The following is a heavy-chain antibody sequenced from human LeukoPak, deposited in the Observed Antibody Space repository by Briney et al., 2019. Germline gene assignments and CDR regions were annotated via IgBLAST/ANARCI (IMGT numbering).Heavy chain of an antibody. Sequence: SETLSLTCTVSGRSISNSNYYWGWVRQPPGKGLEWIGSIYYTGSTYYNPSLKSRVTISVDTSKNQFSLKLSSVTAADTAVYYCGRQRAGWFDPWGQGTLVTVSS. V-gene: IGHV4-39*01. J-gene: IGHJ5*02. CDR3: GRQRAGWFDP. CDR1: GRSISNSNYY. CDR2: IYYTGST.